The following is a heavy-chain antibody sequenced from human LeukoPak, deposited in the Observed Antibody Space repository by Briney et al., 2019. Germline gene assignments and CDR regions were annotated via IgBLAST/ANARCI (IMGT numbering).Heavy chain of an antibody. CDR2: IRTSSSLI. CDR1: GFDFSIYS. CDR3: AREGSLG. Sequence: HTGGSLRLSCAASGFDFSIYSMNYIRQAPGKGLEWVSYIRTSSSLISYADSVRGRFTISRDDAKKSVYLQMHSLRADDTAVYYCAREGSLGWGQGTMVTVSS. D-gene: IGHD3-10*01. V-gene: IGHV3-48*04. J-gene: IGHJ3*01.